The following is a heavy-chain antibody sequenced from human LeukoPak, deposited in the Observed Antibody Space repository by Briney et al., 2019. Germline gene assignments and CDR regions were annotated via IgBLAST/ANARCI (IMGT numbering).Heavy chain of an antibody. Sequence: GGSLRLSCAASGFTFSSFAMSWVRQPPGKGLDWVSTISSTGGDTYYADSVKGRFTISRDNSKNTLYLQMNSLRADDTAVYYCTKRRETSAWQNWFDPWGLGTLVTVSS. V-gene: IGHV3-23*01. CDR1: GFTFSSFA. CDR2: ISSTGGDT. CDR3: TKRRETSAWQNWFDP. J-gene: IGHJ5*02. D-gene: IGHD6-19*01.